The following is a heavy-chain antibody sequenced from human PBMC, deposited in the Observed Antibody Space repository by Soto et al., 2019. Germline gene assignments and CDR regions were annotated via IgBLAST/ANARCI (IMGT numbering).Heavy chain of an antibody. CDR1: GFSFSDYE. Sequence: EVELVESGGGLVQPGGSLRLSCAASGFSFSDYEMNWVRQAPGKGLEWIEHISFSGSTIYYADSVKGRFSISRDNSKNSMYLQMDSLRGEDTAVYYCVRGGSNYASWGQGTLVTVSS. CDR3: VRGGSNYAS. CDR2: ISFSGSTI. J-gene: IGHJ5*02. V-gene: IGHV3-48*03. D-gene: IGHD4-4*01.